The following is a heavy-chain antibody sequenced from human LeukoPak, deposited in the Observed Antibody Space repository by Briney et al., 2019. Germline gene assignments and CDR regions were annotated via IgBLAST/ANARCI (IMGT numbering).Heavy chain of an antibody. Sequence: GGSLRLSCAASGFTFSNAWMSWVRQAPGKGLEWVANIKQDGSEKYYVASVKGRFTISRDNAKNSLYLQMNSLRAEDTAMYYCARAGQEWFGELGFDSWGQGTLVTVSS. D-gene: IGHD3-10*01. V-gene: IGHV3-7*01. J-gene: IGHJ4*02. CDR1: GFTFSNAW. CDR3: ARAGQEWFGELGFDS. CDR2: IKQDGSEK.